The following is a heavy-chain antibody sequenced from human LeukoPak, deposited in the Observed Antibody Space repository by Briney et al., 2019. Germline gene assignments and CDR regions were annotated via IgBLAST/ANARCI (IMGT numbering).Heavy chain of an antibody. D-gene: IGHD3-22*01. Sequence: SETLSLTCSVSGGSMSGHYWSWIRQPPGKGLEWIGHVYYSGKTQYNPSLQRRVTISVDTSKNLFSLKVTSATAADTAVYYCARLLDNDSSGDPDTFDMWGQGTVGTVSS. V-gene: IGHV4-59*11. J-gene: IGHJ3*02. CDR3: ARLLDNDSSGDPDTFDM. CDR2: VYYSGKT. CDR1: GGSMSGHY.